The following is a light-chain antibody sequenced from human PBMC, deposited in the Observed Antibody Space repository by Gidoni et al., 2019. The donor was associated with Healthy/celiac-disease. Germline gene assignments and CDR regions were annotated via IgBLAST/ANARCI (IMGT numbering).Light chain of an antibody. CDR3: QKYGSSSYT. Sequence: EIVLTQSPGTLSLSPGERATLSCRASQSVSSSYLAWYQQKPGQAPRLLIYGASSRATGIPDRFSGSGSGTDFTLTISRLEPEDFAVYYCQKYGSSSYTFGQXTKLEIK. V-gene: IGKV3-20*01. CDR1: QSVSSSY. CDR2: GAS. J-gene: IGKJ2*01.